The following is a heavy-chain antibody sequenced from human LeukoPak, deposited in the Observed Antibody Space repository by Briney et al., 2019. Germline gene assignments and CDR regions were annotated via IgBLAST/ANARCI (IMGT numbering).Heavy chain of an antibody. V-gene: IGHV3-53*01. CDR3: ARSSDGDYYYYFDY. CDR1: GFTFGDYA. Sequence: GGSLRLSCTASGFTFGDYALSWFRQAPGKGLEWVSVLYSGGSAYYADSVRGRFTISRDNSKNTLYLQMSSLRAEDTAVYYCARSSDGDYYYYFDYWGQGTLVTVSS. CDR2: LYSGGSA. J-gene: IGHJ4*02. D-gene: IGHD4-17*01.